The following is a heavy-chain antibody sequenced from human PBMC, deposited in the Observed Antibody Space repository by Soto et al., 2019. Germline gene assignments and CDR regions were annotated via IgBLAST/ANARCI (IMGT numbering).Heavy chain of an antibody. J-gene: IGHJ4*02. CDR2: IYYSGST. CDR3: ARDQVTTVTHFDY. D-gene: IGHD4-4*01. Sequence: SETLSLTCTVSGGSISSGDYYWSWIRQPPGKGLEWIGYIYYSGSTYYNPSLKSRVTISVDTSKNQFSLKLSSVTAADTAVYYCARDQVTTVTHFDYWGQGTLVTVS. V-gene: IGHV4-30-4*01. CDR1: GGSISSGDYY.